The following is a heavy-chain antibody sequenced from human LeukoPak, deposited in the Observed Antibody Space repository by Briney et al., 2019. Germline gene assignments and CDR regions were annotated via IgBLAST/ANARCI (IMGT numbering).Heavy chain of an antibody. J-gene: IGHJ4*02. Sequence: PSETLSLTCTVYGGSFSDYHWSWIRQPPGKGLEWIGEISHSGSTNYNPSLMGRVTMSGDTSKSQFSLKLSSVSAADTAVYYCARARGPTVLYYFDYWGQGALVTVSS. V-gene: IGHV4-34*01. D-gene: IGHD4-11*01. CDR3: ARARGPTVLYYFDY. CDR1: GGSFSDYH. CDR2: ISHSGST.